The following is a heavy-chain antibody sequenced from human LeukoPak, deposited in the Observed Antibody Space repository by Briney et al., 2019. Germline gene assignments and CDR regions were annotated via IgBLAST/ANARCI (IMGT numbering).Heavy chain of an antibody. CDR2: ISGSGGST. CDR1: GFTLSSYE. CDR3: AKSGYNRFDY. J-gene: IGHJ4*02. Sequence: HPGGSLRLSCTASGFTLSSYEMSWIRQAPGKGLEWVSSISGSGGSTYYADSVKGRFTISRDNSKSTLYLQINSLRAEDTAVYYCAKSGYNRFDYWGQGTLVTVSS. D-gene: IGHD5-24*01. V-gene: IGHV3-23*01.